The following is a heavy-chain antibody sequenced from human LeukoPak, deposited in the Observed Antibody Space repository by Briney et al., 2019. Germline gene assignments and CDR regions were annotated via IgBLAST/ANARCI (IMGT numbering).Heavy chain of an antibody. CDR2: ISYDGSNK. CDR1: GFTFSHYG. D-gene: IGHD3-22*01. Sequence: GGSLRLSCAASGFTFSHYGVHWVRQAPGKGLEWVAVISYDGSNKYYADSVKGRFTISRDNSKSTLYLQMNSLRAEDTAVYYCAKDHGAGYYDSSGYRPRYYFDYWGQGTLVTVSS. J-gene: IGHJ4*02. CDR3: AKDHGAGYYDSSGYRPRYYFDY. V-gene: IGHV3-30*18.